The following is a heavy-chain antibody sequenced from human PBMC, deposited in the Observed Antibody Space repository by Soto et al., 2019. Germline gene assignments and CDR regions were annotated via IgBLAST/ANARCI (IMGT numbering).Heavy chain of an antibody. CDR3: ARAGNYDMAPPSAYGMDV. CDR2: IWYDGSNK. D-gene: IGHD3-9*01. CDR1: GFTFSSYG. V-gene: IGHV3-33*01. Sequence: GGSLRLSCAASGFTFSSYGMHWVRQAPGKGLEWVAVIWYDGSNKYYADSVKGRFTISRDNSKNTLYLQMNSLRAEDTAVYYCARAGNYDMAPPSAYGMDVWGQGTTVTVSS. J-gene: IGHJ6*02.